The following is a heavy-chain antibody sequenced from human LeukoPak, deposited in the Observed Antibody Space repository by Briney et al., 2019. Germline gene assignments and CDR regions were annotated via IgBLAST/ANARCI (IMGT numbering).Heavy chain of an antibody. CDR2: IWYDGSTK. V-gene: IGHV3-33*01. D-gene: IGHD4-17*01. CDR1: GFTFSDYG. CDR3: SRDLGTTNYFFDY. J-gene: IGHJ4*02. Sequence: GRSLRLSCAASGFTFSDYGFHWVRQAPGKGLEWVAVIWYDGSTKYYADSVKGRFTISRDNSKNTLYLQMNSLGAEDTAVYYCSRDLGTTNYFFDYWGQGTLVTVSS.